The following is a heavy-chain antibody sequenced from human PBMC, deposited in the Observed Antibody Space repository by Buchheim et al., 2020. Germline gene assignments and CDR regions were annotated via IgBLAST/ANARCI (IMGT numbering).Heavy chain of an antibody. Sequence: EVQLVESGGALVQPGGSLRLSCAASGFTFSSYWMHWVRQAPGKGLVWVSRIKGDGISTNYADSVKGRFTISRDNAKNTLFLQMDSLTVEDTAVYFCARGTAGGYIYEGYWGRGTL. CDR2: IKGDGIST. J-gene: IGHJ4*02. CDR1: GFTFSSYW. D-gene: IGHD5-18*01. CDR3: ARGTAGGYIYEGY. V-gene: IGHV3-74*01.